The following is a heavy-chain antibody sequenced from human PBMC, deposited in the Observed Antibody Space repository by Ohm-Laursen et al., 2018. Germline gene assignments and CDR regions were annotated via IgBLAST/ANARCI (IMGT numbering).Heavy chain of an antibody. V-gene: IGHV3-69-1*01. Sequence: SLRLSCAAPGFTFSTADMHWVRQPTGKGLEWVSSISSSSYIYYADSVKGRFTISRDNAKNSLYLQMNSLRAEDTAVYYCAREGYYDHLYDAFDIWGQGTMVTVSS. CDR1: GFTFSTAD. CDR2: ISSSSYI. J-gene: IGHJ3*02. D-gene: IGHD3-22*01. CDR3: AREGYYDHLYDAFDI.